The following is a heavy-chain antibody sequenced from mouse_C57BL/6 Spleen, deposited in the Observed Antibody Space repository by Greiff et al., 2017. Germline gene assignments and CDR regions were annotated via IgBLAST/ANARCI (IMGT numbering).Heavy chain of an antibody. D-gene: IGHD4-1*01. CDR2: IYPGSGST. J-gene: IGHJ2*01. Sequence: QVKLQQPGAELVKPGASVKMSCKASGSTFTSYWITWVKQRPGQGLEWIGDIYPGSGSTNYNEKFKSKATLTIDTSSTTAYMQLSSLTSEDSAVYYCARSLGETYYFDYWGQGTTLTVSS. CDR1: GSTFTSYW. CDR3: ARSLGETYYFDY. V-gene: IGHV1-55*01.